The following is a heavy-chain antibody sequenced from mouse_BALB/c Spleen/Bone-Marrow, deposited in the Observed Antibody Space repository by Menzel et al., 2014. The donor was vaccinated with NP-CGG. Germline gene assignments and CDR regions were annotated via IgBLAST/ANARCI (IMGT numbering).Heavy chain of an antibody. CDR1: GFTFSSFG. V-gene: IGHV5-17*02. J-gene: IGHJ2*01. CDR3: ARSGSSSGYFDY. D-gene: IGHD1-1*01. Sequence: EVMLVESGGGLVQPGGSRKLSCAASGFTFSSFGMHWVRQAPEKGLEWVAYISSGSSTIYYADTVMGRFTISRDNPKNTLFLQMTSLRSEDTAMYYCARSGSSSGYFDYWSQATTPTVSS. CDR2: ISSGSSTI.